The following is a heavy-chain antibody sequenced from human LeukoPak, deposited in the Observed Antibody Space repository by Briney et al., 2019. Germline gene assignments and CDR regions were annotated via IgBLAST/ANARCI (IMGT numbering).Heavy chain of an antibody. V-gene: IGHV4-39*07. CDR2: IYYSGST. D-gene: IGHD3-3*01. CDR1: GGSISSYY. CDR3: ARDGGANYDFWSGYLNYFDY. Sequence: SETLSLTCTVSGGSISSYYWSWIRQPPGKGLEWIGSIYYSGSTYYNPSLKSRVTISVDTSKNQFSLKLSSVTAADTAVYYCARDGGANYDFWSGYLNYFDYWGQGTLVTVSS. J-gene: IGHJ4*02.